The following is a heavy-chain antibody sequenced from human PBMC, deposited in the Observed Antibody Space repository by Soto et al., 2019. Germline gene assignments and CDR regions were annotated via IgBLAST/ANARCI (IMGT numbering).Heavy chain of an antibody. CDR2: IRSKAYGGTT. CDR1: GFTGGVYA. V-gene: IGHV3-49*03. Sequence: GGSLRLSCTPSGFTGGVYAMIWFRQAPGKRLEWLGCIRSKAYGGTTEYAASVKGRFTISREDSKSIAYLQMNSLKSEDTAVYYCTRTGSEYDFWSGYYYMDVWGKGTPVTVSS. CDR3: TRTGSEYDFWSGYYYMDV. D-gene: IGHD3-3*01. J-gene: IGHJ6*03.